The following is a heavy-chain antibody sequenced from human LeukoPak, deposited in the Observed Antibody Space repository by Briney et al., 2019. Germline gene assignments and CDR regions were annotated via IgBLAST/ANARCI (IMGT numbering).Heavy chain of an antibody. V-gene: IGHV4-4*02. CDR3: ARRGSGSYYNPFDY. CDR1: GGSISSSNW. D-gene: IGHD3-10*01. J-gene: IGHJ4*02. CDR2: IYHSGST. Sequence: SETLSLTCAVSGGSISSSNWWSWVRQPPGKGLEWIGEIYHSGSTNYNPSLKSRVTISVDKSKNQFSLKLSSVTAADTAVYYCARRGSGSYYNPFDYWGQGTLVTVSS.